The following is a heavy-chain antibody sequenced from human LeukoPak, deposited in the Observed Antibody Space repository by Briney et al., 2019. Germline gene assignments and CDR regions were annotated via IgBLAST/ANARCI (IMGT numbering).Heavy chain of an antibody. CDR2: IYHSGST. CDR1: GYSISSGYY. Sequence: KPSETLSLTCTVSGYSISSGYYWGWIRQPPGKGLEWIGSIYHSGSTYYNPSLKSRVTISVDTSKNQFSLKLSSVTAADTAVYYCARGYSSSWFDYWGQGTLVTVSP. D-gene: IGHD6-13*01. CDR3: ARGYSSSWFDY. V-gene: IGHV4-38-2*02. J-gene: IGHJ4*02.